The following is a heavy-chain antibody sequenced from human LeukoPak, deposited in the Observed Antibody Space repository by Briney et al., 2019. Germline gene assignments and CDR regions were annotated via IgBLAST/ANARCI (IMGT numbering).Heavy chain of an antibody. Sequence: GGTLRLSCAASGFTFSSYAMSWVRQAPGKGLEWVSAISGSGGSTYYADSVKGRFTISRDNSKNTLYLQMNSLRAEDTAVYYCAKYGGSYHTPFDYWGQGTLVTVSS. J-gene: IGHJ4*02. CDR1: GFTFSSYA. V-gene: IGHV3-23*01. D-gene: IGHD1-26*01. CDR3: AKYGGSYHTPFDY. CDR2: ISGSGGST.